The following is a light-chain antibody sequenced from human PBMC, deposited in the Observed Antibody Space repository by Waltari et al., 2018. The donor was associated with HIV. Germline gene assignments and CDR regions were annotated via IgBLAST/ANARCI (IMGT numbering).Light chain of an antibody. CDR2: AAS. CDR3: LQDYNYPLT. J-gene: IGKJ4*01. Sequence: AIQMTQSPSSLSASVGDRVTITCRASQGIGNDLGWYQQKPGKAPELQIYAASSLQSGVPSRFSGSGSGTDFTLTISSLQPEDFATYYCLQDYNYPLTFGGGTKVEIK. CDR1: QGIGND. V-gene: IGKV1-6*01.